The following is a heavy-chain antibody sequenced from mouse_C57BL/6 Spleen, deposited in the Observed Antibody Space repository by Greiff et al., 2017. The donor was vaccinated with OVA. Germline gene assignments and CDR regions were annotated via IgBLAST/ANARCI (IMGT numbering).Heavy chain of an antibody. CDR1: GFSFNTYA. D-gene: IGHD1-1*01. V-gene: IGHV10-1*01. CDR3: VSPSSSWFAY. Sequence: EVKLVESGGGLVQPKGSLKLSCAASGFSFNTYAMNWVRQAPGKGLEWVARIRSKSNNYATYYADSVKDRFTISRDDSESMLYLQMNNLKTEDTAMYYCVSPSSSWFAYWGQGTLVTVSA. J-gene: IGHJ3*01. CDR2: IRSKSNNYAT.